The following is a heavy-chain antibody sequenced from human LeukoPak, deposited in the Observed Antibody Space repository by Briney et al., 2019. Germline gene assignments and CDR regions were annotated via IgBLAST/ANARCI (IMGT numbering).Heavy chain of an antibody. CDR3: ANLLRWEPY. J-gene: IGHJ4*02. Sequence: PGGSLRLSCAASGFTFSSSEMSWVRQAPGKGLEWASYISSSGSTKYYADSVRGRFTISRDNSKNTLYLQMNSLRAEDTAVYYCANLLRWEPYWGQGTLVTVSS. CDR1: GFTFSSSE. V-gene: IGHV3-48*03. D-gene: IGHD4-23*01. CDR2: ISSSGSTK.